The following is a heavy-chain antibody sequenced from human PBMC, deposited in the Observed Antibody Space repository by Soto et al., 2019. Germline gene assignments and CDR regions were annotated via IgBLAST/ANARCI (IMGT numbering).Heavy chain of an antibody. CDR3: ARLPGYCSGDSCRIDY. V-gene: IGHV4-59*08. CDR2: FHNSGNP. D-gene: IGHD2-15*01. CDR1: GGSISGYH. J-gene: IGHJ4*02. Sequence: PSETLSLTCSISGGSISGYHWNWIRQTPGKGVEWIGYFHNSGNPKYSSSLKSRVTISVDTSKNQFSLKLSSVTAADTAVYFCARLPGYCSGDSCRIDYWGQGTLVTVSS.